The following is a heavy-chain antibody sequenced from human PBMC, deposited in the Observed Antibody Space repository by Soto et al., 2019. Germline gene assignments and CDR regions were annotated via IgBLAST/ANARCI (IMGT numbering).Heavy chain of an antibody. D-gene: IGHD2-15*01. CDR1: GFTFHSYA. V-gene: IGHV3-23*01. J-gene: IGHJ4*02. CDR3: ARDSEVVVAAALLY. CDR2: LNGIGSST. Sequence: PGGSLRLSCAASGFTFHSYAMSWVRQAPGKGLEWVSALNGIGSSTYYADSVKGRFTISRDNSKNTLYLHMNSLRPEDTAVYYCARDSEVVVAAALLYWGQGTLVTVSS.